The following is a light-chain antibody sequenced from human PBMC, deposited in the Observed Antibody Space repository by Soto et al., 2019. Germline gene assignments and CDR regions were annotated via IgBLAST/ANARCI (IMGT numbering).Light chain of an antibody. CDR2: GAS. CDR1: QSVSTN. V-gene: IGKV3-15*01. J-gene: IGKJ2*01. CDR3: QQYNIWPPYT. Sequence: EIVMTQSPATLSVSPGESVTLSCRASQSVSTNLAWFQQRPGQAPRLLIYGASTGATGIPARFSGSGFGTEFTLTISSLQSEDLAVYYCQQYNIWPPYTFGQGTKLEI.